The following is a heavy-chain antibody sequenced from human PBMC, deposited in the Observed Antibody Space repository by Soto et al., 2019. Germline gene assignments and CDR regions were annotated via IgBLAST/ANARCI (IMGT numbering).Heavy chain of an antibody. CDR3: AREGVTMVREPYYYYYGMEV. Sequence: SSETLSLTCAVYGGSFSGYYWSWIRQPPGKGLEWIGEINHSGSTNYNPSLKSRVTISVDTSKNQFSLKLSSVTAADTAVYYCAREGVTMVREPYYYYYGMEVRGQGTTVTVSA. V-gene: IGHV4-34*01. CDR2: INHSGST. D-gene: IGHD3-10*01. CDR1: GGSFSGYY. J-gene: IGHJ6*01.